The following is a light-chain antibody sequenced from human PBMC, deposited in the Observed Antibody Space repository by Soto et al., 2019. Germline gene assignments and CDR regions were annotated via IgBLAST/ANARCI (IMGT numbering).Light chain of an antibody. CDR2: GAS. V-gene: IGKV3-15*01. CDR3: QQYNNWPRV. CDR1: QSVSSN. Sequence: EILMTQSPGTLSVSPGERATLSCRASQSVSSNLAWYQQKPGQAPRLLIYGASTRATGIPARFSGSGSGTEFTLTFSSLQSEDFAVYYCQQYNNWPRVFGQGTKLEIK. J-gene: IGKJ2*01.